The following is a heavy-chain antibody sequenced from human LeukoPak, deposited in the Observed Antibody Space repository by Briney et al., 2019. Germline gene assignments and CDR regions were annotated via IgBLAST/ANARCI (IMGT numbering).Heavy chain of an antibody. CDR2: IYYSGST. Sequence: SETLSLTCTVSGGSISSSSYYWGWIRQPPGKGLEWIGYIYYSGSTYYNPSLKSRVTISVDTSKNQFSLKLSSVTAADTAVYYCARGGQQLDRGWFDPWGQGTLVTVSS. J-gene: IGHJ5*02. V-gene: IGHV4-30-4*08. CDR1: GGSISSSSYY. D-gene: IGHD6-13*01. CDR3: ARGGQQLDRGWFDP.